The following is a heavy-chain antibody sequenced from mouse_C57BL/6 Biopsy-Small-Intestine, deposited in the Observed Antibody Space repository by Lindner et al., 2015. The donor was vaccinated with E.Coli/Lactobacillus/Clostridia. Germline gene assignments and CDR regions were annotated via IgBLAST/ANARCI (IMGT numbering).Heavy chain of an antibody. CDR3: ARDPRGYAFGGVHDGFDI. CDR1: GGTFSIYA. D-gene: IGHD2-3*01. Sequence: SVKVSCKASGGTFSIYAINWVQQAPGQGLEWMGRIVPAFGPANYAQMFQGRVTVTEDESTTTAYMELTSLRSEDTAVYYCARDPRGYAFGGVHDGFDIWGQGTRVTVSS. CDR2: IVPAFGPA. J-gene: IGHJ1*01. V-gene: IGHV1S40*01.